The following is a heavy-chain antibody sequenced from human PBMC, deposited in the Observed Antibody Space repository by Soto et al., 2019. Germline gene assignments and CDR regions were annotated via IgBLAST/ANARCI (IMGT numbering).Heavy chain of an antibody. CDR3: ARVTTGTTRWFDP. V-gene: IGHV3-11*01. CDR2: ISSSGSTI. CDR1: GFTFSDYY. J-gene: IGHJ5*02. Sequence: PGGSLRLSCAASGFTFSDYYMSSIRQAPGKGLEWVSYISSSGSTIYYADSVKGRFTISRDNAKNSLYLQMNSLRAEDTAVYYCARVTTGTTRWFDPWGQGTLVTVSS. D-gene: IGHD1-1*01.